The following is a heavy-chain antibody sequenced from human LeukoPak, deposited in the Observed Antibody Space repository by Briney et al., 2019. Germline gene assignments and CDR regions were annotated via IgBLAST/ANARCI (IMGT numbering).Heavy chain of an antibody. J-gene: IGHJ4*02. CDR2: IWYDGSNK. D-gene: IGHD3-22*01. CDR3: ARGSSSGSTFDY. Sequence: GGSLRLSCAASGFTFSSYGMHWVRQAPGKGLEWVAVIWYDGSNKYYADSVKGRFTISGDNSKNTLYLQMNSLRAEDTAVYYCARGSSSGSTFDYWGQGTLVTVSS. V-gene: IGHV3-33*01. CDR1: GFTFSSYG.